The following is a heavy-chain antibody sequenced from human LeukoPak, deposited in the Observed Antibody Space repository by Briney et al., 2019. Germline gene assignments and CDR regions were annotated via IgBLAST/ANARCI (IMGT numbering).Heavy chain of an antibody. CDR3: AKEQAAAVGLDAFDI. CDR1: GFTFSSYG. D-gene: IGHD6-13*01. CDR2: ISGSGGST. V-gene: IGHV3-23*01. Sequence: GGSLRLSCAASGFTFSSYGMNWVRQAPGKGLVWVSAISGSGGSTYYADSVKGRFTISRDNSKNTLYLQMNSLRAEDTAVYYCAKEQAAAVGLDAFDIWGQGTMVTVSS. J-gene: IGHJ3*02.